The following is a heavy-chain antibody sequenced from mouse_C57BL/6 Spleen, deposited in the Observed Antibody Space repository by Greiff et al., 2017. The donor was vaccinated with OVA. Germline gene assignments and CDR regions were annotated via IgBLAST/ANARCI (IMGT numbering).Heavy chain of an antibody. V-gene: IGHV1-76*01. CDR1: GYTFTDYY. CDR2: IYPGSGNT. Sequence: QVQLQQSGAELVRPGASVKLSCKASGYTFTDYYINWVKQRPGQGLEWIARIYPGSGNTYYNEKFKGKATLTAEKSSSTAYMQLSSLTSEDSAVYFCARCGGLRRFYAMDDWGQGTSVTVSS. CDR3: ARCGGLRRFYAMDD. D-gene: IGHD2-4*01. J-gene: IGHJ4*01.